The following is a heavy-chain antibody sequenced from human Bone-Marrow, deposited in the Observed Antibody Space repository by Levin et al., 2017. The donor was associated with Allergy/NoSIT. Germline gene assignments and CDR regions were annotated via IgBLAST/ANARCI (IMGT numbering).Heavy chain of an antibody. CDR1: GYNFASHW. D-gene: IGHD2-15*01. Sequence: GASVKVSCKGSGYNFASHWIGWVRQMPGKGLEWMGIIYPGDSDARYSPSFQGQVTISVDKSISTAYLQWSSLQASDPAMYYCESHRVVAIRHDAVDIWGQGTMVTVSS. CDR3: ESHRVVAIRHDAVDI. V-gene: IGHV5-51*01. J-gene: IGHJ3*02. CDR2: IYPGDSDA.